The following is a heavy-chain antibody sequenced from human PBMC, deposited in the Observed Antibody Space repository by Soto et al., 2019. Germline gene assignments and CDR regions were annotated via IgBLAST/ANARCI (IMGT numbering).Heavy chain of an antibody. CDR2: IYHSGST. CDR1: GGSISSGGYS. J-gene: IGHJ4*02. D-gene: IGHD3-10*01. V-gene: IGHV4-30-2*01. CDR3: VSYGSGTYYSGHSFDF. Sequence: SETLSLTCAVSGGSISSGGYSWSWIRQPPGKGLEWIGYIYHSGSTYYNPSLKSRVTISVDRSKNQFSLELSSVTAADTALYYCVSYGSGTYYSGHSFDFWSQGSLVTVSS.